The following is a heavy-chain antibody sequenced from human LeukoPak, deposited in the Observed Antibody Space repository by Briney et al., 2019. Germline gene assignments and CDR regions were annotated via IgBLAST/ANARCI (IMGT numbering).Heavy chain of an antibody. J-gene: IGHJ5*02. Sequence: TPSETLSLTCTVSGGSISSHHWSWIRQPPGRGLEWIGYIYYSGSANYNPSLKSRVTISVDTSKNQFSLKLSSVTAADTAVYYCASCLPGEGIDPWGQGTLVTVSS. CDR1: GGSISSHH. V-gene: IGHV4-59*08. D-gene: IGHD3-16*01. CDR3: ASCLPGEGIDP. CDR2: IYYSGSA.